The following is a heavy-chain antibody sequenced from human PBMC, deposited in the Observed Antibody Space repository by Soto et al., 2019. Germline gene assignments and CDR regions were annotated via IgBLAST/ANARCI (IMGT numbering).Heavy chain of an antibody. J-gene: IGHJ4*02. V-gene: IGHV3-30*18. CDR3: AKDREWLVRWFDY. CDR1: GFTFSSYG. Sequence: QPGGSLRLSCAASGFTFSSYGMHWVRQAPGKGLEWVAVISYDGSNKYYADSVKGRFTISRDNSKNTLYLQMNSLRAEDTAVYYCAKDREWLVRWFDYWGQGTLVTVSS. CDR2: ISYDGSNK. D-gene: IGHD6-19*01.